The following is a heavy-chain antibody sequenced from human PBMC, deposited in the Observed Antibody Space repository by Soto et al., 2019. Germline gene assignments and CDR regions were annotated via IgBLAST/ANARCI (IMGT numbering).Heavy chain of an antibody. D-gene: IGHD6-6*01. Sequence: SETLSLTCAVYGGSFSGCYWSWIRQPPGKGLEWIGEINHSGSTNYNPSLKSRVTISVDTSKNQFSLKLSSVTAADTAVYYCARDAARPYYGMDVWGQGTTVTVS. J-gene: IGHJ6*02. CDR3: ARDAARPYYGMDV. V-gene: IGHV4-34*01. CDR2: INHSGST. CDR1: GGSFSGCY.